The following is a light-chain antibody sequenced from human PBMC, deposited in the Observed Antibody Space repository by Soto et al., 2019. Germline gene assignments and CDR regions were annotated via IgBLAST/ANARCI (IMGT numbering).Light chain of an antibody. CDR1: NSDVGSYNL. V-gene: IGLV2-14*02. J-gene: IGLJ1*01. Sequence: QSALTQPASVSGSPRQSITISCTGTNSDVGSYNLVSWFQQHPGKAPKLVIYEVTKRPSGVSDRFSGSKSGNTASLTISGLQAEDEADYYCVSYTSSTTYVFGTGTKVTVL. CDR3: VSYTSSTTYV. CDR2: EVT.